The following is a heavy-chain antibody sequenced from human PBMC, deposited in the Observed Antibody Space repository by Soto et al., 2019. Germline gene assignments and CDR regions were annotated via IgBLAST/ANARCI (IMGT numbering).Heavy chain of an antibody. CDR1: SGSISSTNYY. CDR2: IYYRGNT. J-gene: IGHJ4*02. Sequence: SETLSLTCTVSSGSISSTNYYWGWIRQPPGKGLEWIGNIYYRGNTYYNPSLNSRVTISVDTSKNQFSLKLSSVTAADTAVYYCASLRSTVVSFDYWGQGTLVTVSS. CDR3: ASLRSTVVSFDY. D-gene: IGHD4-17*01. V-gene: IGHV4-39*01.